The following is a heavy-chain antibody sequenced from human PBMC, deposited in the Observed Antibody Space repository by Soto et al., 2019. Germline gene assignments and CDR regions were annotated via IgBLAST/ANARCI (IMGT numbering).Heavy chain of an antibody. V-gene: IGHV4-59*08. Sequence: SETLSLTCTVSGGSISSYYWSWIRQPPGKGLEWIGNIYYSGSTNYNPSLKSRVTISVDTSKNQFSLKLSSVTAADTAVYYCARRGLGAVGYFDYWGPGTLVTVSS. J-gene: IGHJ4*02. CDR3: ARRGLGAVGYFDY. D-gene: IGHD6-13*01. CDR2: IYYSGST. CDR1: GGSISSYY.